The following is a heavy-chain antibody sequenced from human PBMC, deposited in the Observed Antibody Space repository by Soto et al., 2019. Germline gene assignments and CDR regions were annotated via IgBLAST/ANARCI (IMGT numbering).Heavy chain of an antibody. V-gene: IGHV3-43*01. CDR1: GFTFDDYT. CDR2: ISWDGGST. J-gene: IGHJ6*02. Sequence: GGSLRLSCAASGFTFDDYTMHWVRQAPGKGLEWVSLISWDGGSTYYADSVKGRFTISRDNSKNSLYLQMNSLRTEDTALYYCAGGYCSGGSCSSLYYYYGMDVWGQGTTVTV. D-gene: IGHD2-15*01. CDR3: AGGYCSGGSCSSLYYYYGMDV.